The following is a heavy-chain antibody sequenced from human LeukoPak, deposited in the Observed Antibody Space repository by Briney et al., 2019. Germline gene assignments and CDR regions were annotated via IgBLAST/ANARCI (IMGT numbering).Heavy chain of an antibody. CDR1: GFTFSNYA. CDR2: ISYDGSNE. CDR3: ARKTGDC. Sequence: GGSLRLSCAASGFTFSNYAMHWVRQAPGKGLEWVAIISYDGSNEYYPDSVKGRFTISRDNSKNTLYLQMNSLRVEDTAVYYCARKTGDCWGQGTLVIVSS. J-gene: IGHJ4*02. V-gene: IGHV3-30-3*01. D-gene: IGHD1-14*01.